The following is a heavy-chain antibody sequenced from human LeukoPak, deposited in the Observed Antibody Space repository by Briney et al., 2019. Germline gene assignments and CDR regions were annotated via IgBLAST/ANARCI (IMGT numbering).Heavy chain of an antibody. V-gene: IGHV4-30-2*01. CDR1: GGSLSSGGYS. CDR3: ARSQGRVRGADYYFDY. J-gene: IGHJ4*02. CDR2: IYHSGST. Sequence: SETLSLTCAVSGGSLSSGGYSWSWIRQPPGTGLEWIGYIYHSGSTYYNPSLKSRVTISVDRSKNQFSLKLSSVTAADTAVYYCARSQGRVRGADYYFDYWGQGTLVTVSS.